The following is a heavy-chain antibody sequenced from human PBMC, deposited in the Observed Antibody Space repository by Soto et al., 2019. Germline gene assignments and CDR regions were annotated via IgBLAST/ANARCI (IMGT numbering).Heavy chain of an antibody. D-gene: IGHD3-3*01. CDR3: ARGLSVFGVVTNYYYYGMDV. CDR2: INHSGST. Sequence: SETLSLTCAVYGGSFSGYYWSWIRQPPGKGLEWIGEINHSGSTNYNPPLKSRDTISVDTSNNQFSLKLSSVTAADTAVYYCARGLSVFGVVTNYYYYGMDVWGQGTTVTISS. CDR1: GGSFSGYY. J-gene: IGHJ6*02. V-gene: IGHV4-34*01.